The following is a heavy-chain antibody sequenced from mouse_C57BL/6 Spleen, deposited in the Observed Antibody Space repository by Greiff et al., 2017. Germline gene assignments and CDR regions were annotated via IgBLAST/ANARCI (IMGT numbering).Heavy chain of an antibody. Sequence: QVQLQQSGPELVKPGASVKISCKASGYAFSSSWMNWVKQRPGQGLEWIGRIYPGDGDTNYNGKFKGKATLTADKSSSTAYMQLSRLTSEDSAVYVGTRSITSVAGDYALDCWGKGASVTVSS. V-gene: IGHV1-82*01. CDR1: GYAFSSSW. J-gene: IGHJ4*01. CDR3: TRSITSVAGDYALDC. D-gene: IGHD1-1*01. CDR2: IYPGDGDT.